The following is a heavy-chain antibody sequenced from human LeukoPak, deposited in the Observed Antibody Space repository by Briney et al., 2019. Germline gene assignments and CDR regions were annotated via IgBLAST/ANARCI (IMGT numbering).Heavy chain of an antibody. CDR2: IHDSGATT. CDR1: GFTFSSYA. Sequence: GGSLRLSCAASGFTFSSYAMNWVRKAPGKGLEWLSGIHDSGATTNYADSVRGRFTISRDNSKNTLYLQMNSLRAEDTAVYYCAKEVRSSGYYSDYWGQGTLVTVSS. V-gene: IGHV3-23*01. CDR3: AKEVRSSGYYSDY. D-gene: IGHD3-22*01. J-gene: IGHJ4*02.